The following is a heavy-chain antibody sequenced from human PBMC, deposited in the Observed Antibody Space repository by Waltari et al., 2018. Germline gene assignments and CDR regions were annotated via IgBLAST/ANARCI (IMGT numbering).Heavy chain of an antibody. CDR2: TYYTGST. CDR1: GGSVSSGSSY. J-gene: IGHJ4*02. D-gene: IGHD3-3*01. Sequence: QVQLQESGPGLVKPSETLSLTCTVSGGSVSSGSSYWSWIRQPPGKGLEWIWYTYYTGSTNSIPSLKSRVAISVDTSKNQFSLRLSAVTAADTAVYYCATEGIFGGFDYWGQGTLVTVSS. CDR3: ATEGIFGGFDY. V-gene: IGHV4-61*01.